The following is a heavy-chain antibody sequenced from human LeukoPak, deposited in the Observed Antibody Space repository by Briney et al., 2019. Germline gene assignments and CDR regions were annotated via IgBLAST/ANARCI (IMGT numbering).Heavy chain of an antibody. D-gene: IGHD3-22*01. CDR2: IYYSGTT. CDR1: GGSISISNTNY. Sequence: WETLSLTCTVSGGSISISNTNYWGWLRQPPGKSLEWIGSIYYSGTTHYNPSLKSRVTISVDTSKNQFSLKLSSVTAADTAVYYCARLARTNHYDSSGPVDYWGQGTLVTVSS. V-gene: IGHV4-39*07. J-gene: IGHJ4*02. CDR3: ARLARTNHYDSSGPVDY.